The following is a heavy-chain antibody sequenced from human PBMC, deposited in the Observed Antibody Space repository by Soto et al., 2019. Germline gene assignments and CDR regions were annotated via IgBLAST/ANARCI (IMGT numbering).Heavy chain of an antibody. Sequence: SGESLKISCKGSGYSFTSYWIGWVRQMPWKGLEWMVIIYPGDSDTRYSPSFQGQVTISADKSISTAYLQWSSLKASDTAMYYCARYGLWFGYRPVGVLYYYGMDVCSQRTRVTVSS. CDR2: IYPGDSDT. J-gene: IGHJ6*02. V-gene: IGHV5-51*01. CDR1: GYSFTSYW. CDR3: ARYGLWFGYRPVGVLYYYGMDV. D-gene: IGHD3-10*01.